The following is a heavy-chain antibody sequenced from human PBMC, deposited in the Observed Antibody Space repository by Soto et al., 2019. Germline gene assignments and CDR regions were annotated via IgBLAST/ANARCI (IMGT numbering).Heavy chain of an antibody. CDR3: ARDIAAAGTRWFDP. V-gene: IGHV3-30-3*01. CDR2: ISYDGSNK. Sequence: SLRLSCAASGFTFSSYAMHWVRQAPGKGLEWVAVISYDGSNKYYADSVKGRFTISRDNSKNTLYLQMNSLRAEDTAVYYCARDIAAAGTRWFDPWGQGTLVTVSS. CDR1: GFTFSSYA. J-gene: IGHJ5*02. D-gene: IGHD6-13*01.